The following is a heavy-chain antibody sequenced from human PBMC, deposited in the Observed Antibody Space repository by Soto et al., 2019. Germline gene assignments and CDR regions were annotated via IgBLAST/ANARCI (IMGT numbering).Heavy chain of an antibody. D-gene: IGHD5-12*01. Sequence: GGSLRLSCAASGFTFGSYALHWVRQAPGKGLEWVAVISYDGSNKYYADSVKGRFTISRDNSKNTLYLQMNSLRAEDTAVYYCARDYYRFNSGYGFSMDVWGQGTTVTV. CDR3: ARDYYRFNSGYGFSMDV. J-gene: IGHJ6*02. V-gene: IGHV3-30-3*01. CDR2: ISYDGSNK. CDR1: GFTFGSYA.